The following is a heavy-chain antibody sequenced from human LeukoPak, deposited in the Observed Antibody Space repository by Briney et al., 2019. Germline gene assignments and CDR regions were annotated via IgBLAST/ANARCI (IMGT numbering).Heavy chain of an antibody. CDR3: ARLGYYDFWSGYYSPDY. D-gene: IGHD3-3*01. CDR2: IYYSGST. Sequence: SETLSLTCTVSGGSISSSSYYWGWIRQPPGKGLEWIGSIYYSGSTYYNPSLKSRVTISVDTSKNQFSLKLSSVTAADTTVYYCARLGYYDFWSGYYSPDYWGQGTLVTVSS. J-gene: IGHJ4*02. V-gene: IGHV4-39*01. CDR1: GGSISSSSYY.